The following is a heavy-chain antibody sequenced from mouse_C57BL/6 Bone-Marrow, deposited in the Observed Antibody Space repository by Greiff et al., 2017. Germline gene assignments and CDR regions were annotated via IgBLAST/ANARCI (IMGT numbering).Heavy chain of an antibody. CDR1: GFTFSSYG. CDR2: ISSGGSYT. D-gene: IGHD1-1*01. J-gene: IGHJ3*01. CDR3: ARRTTTVVATGRFAY. Sequence: EVKLMESGGDLVKPGGSLKLSCAASGFTFSSYGMSWVRQTPDKRLEWVATISSGGSYTYYPDSVKGRFTISRDNAKNTLYLQMSSLKSEDTAMYYCARRTTTVVATGRFAYWGQGTLVTVSA. V-gene: IGHV5-6*02.